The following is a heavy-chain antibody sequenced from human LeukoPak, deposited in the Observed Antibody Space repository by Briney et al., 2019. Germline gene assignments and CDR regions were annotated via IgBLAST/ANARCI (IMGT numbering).Heavy chain of an antibody. D-gene: IGHD5-18*01. J-gene: IGHJ4*02. V-gene: IGHV5-51*01. CDR1: GYSFTTHW. CDR3: ARLSTDTSVASPFDY. Sequence: GESLKISCEGSGYSFTTHWIGWVRQMPGKGLEWMGIIYPGDSDIRYSPSFQGQVTISVDKSISTAYLQWSSLKASDTAMYYCARLSTDTSVASPFDYWGQGTLVTVSS. CDR2: IYPGDSDI.